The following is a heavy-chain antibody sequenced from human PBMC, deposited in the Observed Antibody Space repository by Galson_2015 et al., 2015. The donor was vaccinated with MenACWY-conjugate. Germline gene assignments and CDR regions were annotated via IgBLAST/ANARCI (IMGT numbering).Heavy chain of an antibody. D-gene: IGHD5-18*01. CDR1: GRSISMPY. J-gene: IGHJ4*02. CDR2: IRDTGSL. Sequence: ETLSLTCTVSGRSISMPYWSWFRQPPGEGLEWIAYIRDTGSLKDNPSLKTRVTMSAKKSNNQFSLRLISGTAADTAVYYCARIPTWGSSFGSFDYWGQGILVAVSS. CDR3: ARIPTWGSSFGSFDY. V-gene: IGHV4-59*08.